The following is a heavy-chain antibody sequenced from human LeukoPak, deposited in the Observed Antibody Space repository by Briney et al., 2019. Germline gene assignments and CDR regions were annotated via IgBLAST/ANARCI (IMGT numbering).Heavy chain of an antibody. CDR2: IYWNDDK. CDR3: AHRLLTTVGNNWFDP. V-gene: IGHV2-5*01. D-gene: IGHD4-17*01. J-gene: IGHJ5*02. CDR1: GFSLSTSGVG. Sequence: ESGPTLVKATQTLTLTCTFSGFSLSTSGVGVGWIRQPPGKALEWLALIYWNDDKRYSPSLKSRLTITKDTPKNQVVITMTNMDPVDTATYYCAHRLLTTVGNNWFDPWGQGTLVTVSS.